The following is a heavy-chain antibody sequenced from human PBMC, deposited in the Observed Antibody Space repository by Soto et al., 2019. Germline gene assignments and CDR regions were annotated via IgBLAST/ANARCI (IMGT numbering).Heavy chain of an antibody. J-gene: IGHJ4*02. CDR3: ARDGIAARPAPDY. V-gene: IGHV4-61*01. Sequence: SEPLSLTCTVSGGSFKGGSYYWNWIRQPPGKGLEWIGYVYHTGRTSYNPSLKSRVSISMDTSKNQFSLNLDAVTAADTAVYFCARDGIAARPAPDYWGQGTLVPVSS. D-gene: IGHD6-6*01. CDR1: GGSFKGGSYY. CDR2: VYHTGRT.